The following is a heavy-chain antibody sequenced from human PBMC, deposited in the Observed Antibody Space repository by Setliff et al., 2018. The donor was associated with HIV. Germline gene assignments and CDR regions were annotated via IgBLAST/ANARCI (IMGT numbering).Heavy chain of an antibody. CDR3: ARRGAYGYDYFDY. V-gene: IGHV3-23*01. CDR1: GITFSSYA. D-gene: IGHD5-12*01. CDR2: ISISGGST. Sequence: PGGSLRLSCAASGITFSSYAMTWVRQAPGKGLEWVSAISISGGSTYYADSVKGRFTISRDNSKNTLHLQMNSLRAEDTAVYYCARRGAYGYDYFDYWGPGTLVTVSS. J-gene: IGHJ4*02.